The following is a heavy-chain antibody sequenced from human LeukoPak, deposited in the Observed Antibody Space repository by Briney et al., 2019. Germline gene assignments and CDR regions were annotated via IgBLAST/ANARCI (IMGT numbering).Heavy chain of an antibody. CDR2: ISGSGGST. J-gene: IGHJ4*02. CDR3: ARDSEKVSVVPSYYFDY. D-gene: IGHD4-23*01. V-gene: IGHV3-23*01. CDR1: GFTFSSYA. Sequence: GGSLRLSCAASGFTFSSYAMSWVRQAPGKGLEWVSAISGSGGSTYYADSVKGRFTISRDNSKNTLYLQMNSLRAEDTAVYCCARDSEKVSVVPSYYFDYWGQGTLVTVSS.